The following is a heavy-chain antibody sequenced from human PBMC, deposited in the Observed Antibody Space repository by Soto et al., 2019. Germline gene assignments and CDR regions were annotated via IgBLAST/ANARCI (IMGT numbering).Heavy chain of an antibody. CDR2: IIPIFGTA. V-gene: IGHV1-69*01. Sequence: QVQLVQSGAEVQSPGSSVKVSCKASGVTFSSYAISWVRQAPGQGLEWMGGIIPIFGTANYAQKFQGRVTMTADESTSTAYMELSSLRSEDTAVYYCAIVRYSGYEYDAFDIWGHGTMVTDS. J-gene: IGHJ3*02. CDR3: AIVRYSGYEYDAFDI. D-gene: IGHD5-12*01. CDR1: GVTFSSYA.